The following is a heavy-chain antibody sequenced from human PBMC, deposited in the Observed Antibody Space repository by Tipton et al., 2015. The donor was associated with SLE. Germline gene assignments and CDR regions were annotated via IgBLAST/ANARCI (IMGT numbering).Heavy chain of an antibody. CDR1: GASISSYY. CDR2: IYTSGST. J-gene: IGHJ3*02. Sequence: TLSLTCTVSGASISSYYWSWIRQPPGKGLEWIGYIYTSGSTYYNPSLKSRVTISVDTSKNQFSLKLSSVTAADTAVYYCARGVATVAVDIWGQGTMVTVSS. D-gene: IGHD5-12*01. CDR3: ARGVATVAVDI. V-gene: IGHV4-4*08.